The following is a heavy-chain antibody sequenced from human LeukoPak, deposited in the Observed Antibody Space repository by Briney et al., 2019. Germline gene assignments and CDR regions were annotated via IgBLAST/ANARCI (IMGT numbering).Heavy chain of an antibody. CDR3: AKSTTVTTQQRGYFDY. Sequence: PGGSLRLSCAASGFTFSSYGMHWVRQAPGKGLEWLAVISYDGSNKYFADSVKGRFTISRDNPKSTLYLQMNSLRAEDMAVYYCAKSTTVTTQQRGYFDYWGQGTLVTVSS. CDR2: ISYDGSNK. V-gene: IGHV3-30*18. J-gene: IGHJ4*02. D-gene: IGHD4-11*01. CDR1: GFTFSSYG.